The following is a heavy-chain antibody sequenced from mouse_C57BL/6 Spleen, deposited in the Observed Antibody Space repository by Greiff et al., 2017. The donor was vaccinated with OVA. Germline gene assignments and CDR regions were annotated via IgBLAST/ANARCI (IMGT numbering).Heavy chain of an antibody. V-gene: IGHV6-6*01. CDR1: GFTFSDAW. J-gene: IGHJ4*01. CDR2: IRNKANNPAT. D-gene: IGHD2-1*01. Sequence: EVMLVESGGGLVQPGGSMKLSCAASGFTFSDAWMDWVRQSPEQGLEWVAGIRNKANNPATYYAESVNGRFTTLRDDCTSSVYLQMYSFSAAATGMYNCFGNYDYAMDYWGQGTSVTVSS. CDR3: FGNYDYAMDY.